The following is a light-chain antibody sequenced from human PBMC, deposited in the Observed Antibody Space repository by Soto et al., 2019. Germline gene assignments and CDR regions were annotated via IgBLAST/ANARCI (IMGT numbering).Light chain of an antibody. CDR3: QQSYTAVFT. V-gene: IGKV1-39*01. J-gene: IGKJ3*01. Sequence: DIQMTQSPSSLSASVGDRVTITCRASQSIRNYLNWYQQKPGKAPNLLIYGASSLQSGVPSRFSGSGSETDFTLTINNLQPEDFAMYYCQQSYTAVFTFGPGTKVDIK. CDR2: GAS. CDR1: QSIRNY.